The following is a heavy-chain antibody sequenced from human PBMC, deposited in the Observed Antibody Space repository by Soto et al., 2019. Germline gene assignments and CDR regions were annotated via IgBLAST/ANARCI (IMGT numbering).Heavy chain of an antibody. J-gene: IGHJ4*02. V-gene: IGHV1-45*02. CDR1: GNTFAYRY. CDR2: ITPFSGDV. Sequence: ASVKVTWKVLGNTFAYRYVHWVRQAPGQALEWMGWITPFSGDVHYAQKFQERVTITRDRSINTAYMQMSSLRSEDTAMYFCASGGAGSGPFTWELPDHWGQGTLATVS. D-gene: IGHD1-26*01. CDR3: ASGGAGSGPFTWELPDH.